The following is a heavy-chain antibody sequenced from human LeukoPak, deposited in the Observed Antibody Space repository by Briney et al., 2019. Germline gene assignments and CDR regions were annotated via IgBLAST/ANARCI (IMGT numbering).Heavy chain of an antibody. CDR2: ISYDGGNK. Sequence: PGGSLRLSCEASGFTFSSYAMHWVRQAPGKGMEWVAVISYDGGNKYYADSVKGRFTISRDNSKSTLYLQMNSLRTEDTAVYYCARGLVRYYYGMDVWGQGTLVTVSS. CDR3: ARGLVRYYYGMDV. CDR1: GFTFSSYA. J-gene: IGHJ6*02. D-gene: IGHD6-19*01. V-gene: IGHV3-30-3*01.